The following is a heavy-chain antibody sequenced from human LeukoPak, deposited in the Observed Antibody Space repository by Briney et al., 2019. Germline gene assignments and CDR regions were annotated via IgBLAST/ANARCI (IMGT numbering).Heavy chain of an antibody. CDR1: GFTFSSYD. CDR2: IGTAGDT. D-gene: IGHD3-10*01. Sequence: GGSLRLSCAASGFTFSSYDMHWVRQATGKGLEWVSAIGTAGDTYYPGSVKGRFTISRENAKNSLYLQMNSLRAGDTAVYYCARAVGSGAYYYYYYMDVWGKGTTVTISS. CDR3: ARAVGSGAYYYYYYMDV. V-gene: IGHV3-13*01. J-gene: IGHJ6*03.